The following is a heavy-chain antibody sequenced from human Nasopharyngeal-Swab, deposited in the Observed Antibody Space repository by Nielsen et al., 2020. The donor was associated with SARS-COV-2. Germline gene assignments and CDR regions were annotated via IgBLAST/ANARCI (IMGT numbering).Heavy chain of an antibody. CDR2: ISSSSSTI. J-gene: IGHJ6*02. Sequence: VRQAPGKGLEWVSYISSSSSTIYYADSVKGRFTISRDNVKNSLYLQMNSLRAEDTAVYYCARVGNGDYDHYYYGMDVWGQGTTVTVSS. CDR3: ARVGNGDYDHYYYGMDV. D-gene: IGHD4-17*01. V-gene: IGHV3-48*04.